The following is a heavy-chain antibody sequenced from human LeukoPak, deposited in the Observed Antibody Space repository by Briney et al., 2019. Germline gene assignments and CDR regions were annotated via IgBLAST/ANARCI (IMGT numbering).Heavy chain of an antibody. CDR1: GGSISSTTYY. D-gene: IGHD1-26*01. CDR3: ARLVGAATDPFDY. CDR2: IYYSGTT. J-gene: IGHJ4*02. V-gene: IGHV4-39*01. Sequence: SETLSLTCSVSGGSISSTTYYWGWLRQPPGKGLEWIGSIYYSGTTYYNPSLKSRVTISVDTSKNQFSLKLSSVTAADTAVYYCARLVGAATDPFDYWGQGTLVTVSS.